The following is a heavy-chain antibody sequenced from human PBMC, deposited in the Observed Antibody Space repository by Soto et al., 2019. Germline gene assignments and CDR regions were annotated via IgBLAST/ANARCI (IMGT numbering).Heavy chain of an antibody. CDR1: GYSLTELS. Sequence: ASVKVSCKVSGYSLTELSMHWVRQAPGKGLEWMGGFDPEDGETIYAQKFQGRVTMTEDTSTDTAYMELSSLRSEDTAVYYCAARIAAAGTYGMDVWGQGTTVTVSS. V-gene: IGHV1-24*01. J-gene: IGHJ6*02. CDR2: FDPEDGET. CDR3: AARIAAAGTYGMDV. D-gene: IGHD6-13*01.